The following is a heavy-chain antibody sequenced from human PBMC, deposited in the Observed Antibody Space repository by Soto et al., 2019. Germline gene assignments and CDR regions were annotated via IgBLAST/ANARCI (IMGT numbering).Heavy chain of an antibody. D-gene: IGHD2-21*02. CDR3: AREPYCGGDCYASEYFQH. CDR1: GFTFGGYA. V-gene: IGHV3-49*04. CDR2: IRSKAHGGTT. Sequence: EVQLVESGGGLVQPGRSLRLSCIGSGFTFGGYAMSWVRQAPGKGLEWVGFIRSKAHGGTTEYAASVKDRFTISRDDSKSIVHLQMNSLKTEDTAVYYCAREPYCGGDCYASEYFQHWGQGTLVTVSS. J-gene: IGHJ1*01.